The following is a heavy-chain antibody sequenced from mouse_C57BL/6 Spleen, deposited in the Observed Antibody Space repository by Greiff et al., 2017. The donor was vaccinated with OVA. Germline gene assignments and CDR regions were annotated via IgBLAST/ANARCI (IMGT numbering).Heavy chain of an antibody. J-gene: IGHJ2*01. D-gene: IGHD1-1*01. Sequence: EVMLVESEGGLVQPGSSMKLSCTASGFTFSDYYMAWVRQVPEKGLEWVANINYDGSSTYYLDSLKSRFIISRDNAKNILYLQMSSLKSEDTATYYCARPSGSSYYFDYWGQGTTLTVSS. CDR2: INYDGSST. CDR1: GFTFSDYY. CDR3: ARPSGSSYYFDY. V-gene: IGHV5-16*01.